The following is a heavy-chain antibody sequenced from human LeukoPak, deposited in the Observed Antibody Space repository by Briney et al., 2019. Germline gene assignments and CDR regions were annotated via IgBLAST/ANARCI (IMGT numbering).Heavy chain of an antibody. J-gene: IGHJ4*02. D-gene: IGHD3-22*01. CDR3: AKCYDSSGYYYAVDY. V-gene: IGHV3-23*01. CDR1: GFTFSSYA. Sequence: GGSLRLSCAASGFTFSSYAMSWVRRAPGKGLEWVSAISGSGGSTYYADSVKGRFTISRDNSKNTLYLQMNSLRAEDTAVYYCAKCYDSSGYYYAVDYWGQGTLVTVSS. CDR2: ISGSGGST.